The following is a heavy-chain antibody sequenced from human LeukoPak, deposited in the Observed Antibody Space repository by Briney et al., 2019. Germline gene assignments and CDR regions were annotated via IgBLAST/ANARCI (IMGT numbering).Heavy chain of an antibody. Sequence: SETLSLTCTVSGGSIDSSYWSWIRQPPGKGLEWIGYIHDDGSTNFNPSLQSRVIISVDTSKSQFSLRLSSVTAADTAVYYCARSYYYGSGNVVFDHWGQGSLVTVSS. V-gene: IGHV4-59*01. CDR2: IHDDGST. J-gene: IGHJ4*02. CDR3: ARSYYYGSGNVVFDH. D-gene: IGHD3-10*01. CDR1: GGSIDSSY.